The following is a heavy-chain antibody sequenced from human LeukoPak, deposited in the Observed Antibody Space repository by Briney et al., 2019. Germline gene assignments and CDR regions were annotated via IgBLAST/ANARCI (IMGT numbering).Heavy chain of an antibody. Sequence: GGSLRLSCAASGFTFSSYEMNWVRQAPGKGLEWVSYISSSSSTIYYADSVKGRFTISRDNAKNSLYLQMNSLGAEDTAVYYCARANWAYGSGSYEDYWGQGTLVTVSS. V-gene: IGHV3-48*03. D-gene: IGHD3-10*01. J-gene: IGHJ4*02. CDR3: ARANWAYGSGSYEDY. CDR1: GFTFSSYE. CDR2: ISSSSSTI.